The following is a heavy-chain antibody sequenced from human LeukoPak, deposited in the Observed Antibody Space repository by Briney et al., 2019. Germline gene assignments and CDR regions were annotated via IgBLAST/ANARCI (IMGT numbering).Heavy chain of an antibody. V-gene: IGHV3-48*01. CDR3: ARSRRYSSSWYVGY. D-gene: IGHD6-13*01. CDR2: ISSSSSTI. Sequence: GGSLRLSCAASGFTFSSYSMNWVRQAPGKGLEWVSYISSSSSTIYYADSVKGRFTISRDNAKNSLYLQMNGLRAEDTAVYYCARSRRYSSSWYVGYWGQGTLVTVSS. J-gene: IGHJ4*02. CDR1: GFTFSSYS.